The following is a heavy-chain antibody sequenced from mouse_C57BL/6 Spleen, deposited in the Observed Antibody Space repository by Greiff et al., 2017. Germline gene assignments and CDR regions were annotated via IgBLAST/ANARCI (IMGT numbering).Heavy chain of an antibody. CDR2: ISSGSSTI. D-gene: IGHD1-1*01. CDR3: ARLYDPKTYFDY. CDR1: GFTFSDYG. J-gene: IGHJ2*01. V-gene: IGHV5-17*01. Sequence: EVKLEESGGGLVKPGGSLKLSCAASGFTFSDYGMHWVRQAPEKGLEWVAYISSGSSTIYYADTVKGRFTISRDNAKNTLFLQMTSLRSEDTAMYYCARLYDPKTYFDYWGQGTTLTVSS.